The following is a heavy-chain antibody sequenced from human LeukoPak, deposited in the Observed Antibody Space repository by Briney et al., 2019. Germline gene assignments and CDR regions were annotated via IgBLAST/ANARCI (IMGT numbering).Heavy chain of an antibody. CDR1: GFTFSSFS. CDR2: ISRSRSTI. Sequence: GGSLRLSCAASGFTFSSFSMNWVRQAPGKGLEWVSYISRSRSTIYYADSVKGRFTISRGNAKNSLYLQMNSLRDEDTAVYYCARENWAYGSNPFDYWGQGTLVTVSS. D-gene: IGHD4-23*01. J-gene: IGHJ4*02. V-gene: IGHV3-48*02. CDR3: ARENWAYGSNPFDY.